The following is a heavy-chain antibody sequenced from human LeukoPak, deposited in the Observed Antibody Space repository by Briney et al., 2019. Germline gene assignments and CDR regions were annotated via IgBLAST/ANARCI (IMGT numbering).Heavy chain of an antibody. D-gene: IGHD2-15*01. CDR3: TRHDCSGGSCYVSDY. J-gene: IGHJ4*02. Sequence: GGSLRLSCAASGFTFSGSAMHWVRQASGKGLEWVGRIRSKANSYATAYAASVKGRFTISRDDSKNTAYLQMNSLKTEDTAVYYCTRHDCSGGSCYVSDYWGQGTLVTVSS. V-gene: IGHV3-73*01. CDR2: IRSKANSYAT. CDR1: GFTFSGSA.